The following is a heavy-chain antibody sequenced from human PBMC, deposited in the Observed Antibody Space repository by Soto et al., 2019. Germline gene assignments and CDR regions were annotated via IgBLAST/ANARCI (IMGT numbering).Heavy chain of an antibody. Sequence: LSLTCAVYGGSFSGYYWSWIRQPPGKGLEWIGEINHSGSTNYNPSLKSRVTISVDTSKNQFSLKLSSVTAADTAVYYCARQYGYYDSSGYSYWGQGTLVTVSS. V-gene: IGHV4-34*01. CDR3: ARQYGYYDSSGYSY. D-gene: IGHD3-22*01. CDR2: INHSGST. CDR1: GGSFSGYY. J-gene: IGHJ4*02.